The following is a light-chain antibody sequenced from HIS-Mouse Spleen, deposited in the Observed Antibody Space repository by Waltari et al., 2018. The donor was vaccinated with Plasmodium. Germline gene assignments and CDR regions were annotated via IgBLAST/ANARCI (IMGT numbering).Light chain of an antibody. J-gene: IGLJ2*01. CDR3: QAWDSSTVV. Sequence: SYELTQPPSVSVSPGPTASIPCSGVKLGSNTACWYQQKPGQSPVLVIYQDSKRPSGIPERFSGSNSGNTATLTISGTQAMDEADYYCQAWDSSTVVFGGGTKLTVL. CDR1: KLGSNT. CDR2: QDS. V-gene: IGLV3-1*01.